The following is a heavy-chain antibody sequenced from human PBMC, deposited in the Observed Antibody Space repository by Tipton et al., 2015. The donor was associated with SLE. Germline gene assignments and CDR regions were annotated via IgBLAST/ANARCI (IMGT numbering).Heavy chain of an antibody. V-gene: IGHV4-38-2*02. Sequence: TLSLTCTVSGGSISSGYYWGWIRQPPGKGLEWIGTIYHRGSTYYNPSLKRRVAISVVTSKNHFSLRLRSVTAADTAVYYCARERGNFDFWSGPHYFDYWGQGTLVTVSS. D-gene: IGHD3-3*01. CDR3: ARERGNFDFWSGPHYFDY. CDR1: GGSISSGYY. J-gene: IGHJ4*02. CDR2: IYHRGST.